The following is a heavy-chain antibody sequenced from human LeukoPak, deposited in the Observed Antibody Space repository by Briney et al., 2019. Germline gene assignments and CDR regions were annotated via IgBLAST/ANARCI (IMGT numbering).Heavy chain of an antibody. V-gene: IGHV4-61*02. CDR2: FYVSVST. Sequence: SETLSLTCSVSGDSISSNTRYWSWLRQSAGKGLEWIGRFYVSVSTEYNPSLRSRATISVDSSKNQFSLKLSSVTAADTAVYYCAPSPAVAAAASDYWGQGALVTVSS. D-gene: IGHD6-13*01. CDR1: GDSISSNTRY. CDR3: APSPAVAAAASDY. J-gene: IGHJ4*02.